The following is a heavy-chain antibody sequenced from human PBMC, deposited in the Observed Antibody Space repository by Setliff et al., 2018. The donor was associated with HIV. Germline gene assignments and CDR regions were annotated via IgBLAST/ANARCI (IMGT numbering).Heavy chain of an antibody. CDR3: ARDHNSGTLHAFDL. CDR1: GDPINSHY. CDR2: ISYSEYT. J-gene: IGHJ3*01. V-gene: IGHV4-59*11. D-gene: IGHD1-26*01. Sequence: PSETLSLTCTVSGDPINSHYWSWIRQPPGEGLEWIGHISYSEYTNYKPSLKSRVTISLDTSKKHFSLDLYSVTAADTAVYYCARDHNSGTLHAFDLWGQGTKVTVSS.